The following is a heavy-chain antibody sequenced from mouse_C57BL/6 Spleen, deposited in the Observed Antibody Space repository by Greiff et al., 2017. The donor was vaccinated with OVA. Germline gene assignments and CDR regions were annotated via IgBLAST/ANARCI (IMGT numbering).Heavy chain of an antibody. Sequence: EVKLVESEGGLVQPGSSMKLSCTASGFTFSDYYMAWVRQVPEKGLEWVANINYDGSSTYYLDSLKSRFIISRDNAKNILYLQMSSLKSEDTATYYCARDRGIYYGNYDAMDYWGQGTSVTVSS. J-gene: IGHJ4*01. CDR3: ARDRGIYYGNYDAMDY. V-gene: IGHV5-16*01. D-gene: IGHD2-1*01. CDR2: INYDGSST. CDR1: GFTFSDYY.